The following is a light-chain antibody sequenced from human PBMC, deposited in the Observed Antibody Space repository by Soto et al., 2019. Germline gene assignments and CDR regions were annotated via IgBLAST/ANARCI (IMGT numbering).Light chain of an antibody. CDR2: GAS. Sequence: TIYGRASQSVSSNVAWYQQKPGQAPRLLIYGASTRATGIPARFSGSGSGTEFTLTISRMEPVELAVYYCQQYGSAGTFGQGTKVDIK. J-gene: IGKJ1*01. CDR1: QSVSSN. V-gene: IGKV3-20*01. CDR3: QQYGSAGT.